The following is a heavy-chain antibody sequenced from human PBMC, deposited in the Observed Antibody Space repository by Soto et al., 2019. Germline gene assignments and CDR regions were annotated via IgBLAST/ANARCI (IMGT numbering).Heavy chain of an antibody. D-gene: IGHD1-26*01. CDR1: GYTLSELF. CDR3: ATGFPQWELLQY. Sequence: QVQLVQSGAEVKKPGASVKVSCKVSGYTLSELFVHWVRQAPGKGLEWLGGFDPEEGNTIYAQNFRCRVTMTDDTSTDTAHMELSSLRSDDTAVYYCATGFPQWELLQYWGQGTLLTVSS. CDR2: FDPEEGNT. V-gene: IGHV1-24*01. J-gene: IGHJ4*02.